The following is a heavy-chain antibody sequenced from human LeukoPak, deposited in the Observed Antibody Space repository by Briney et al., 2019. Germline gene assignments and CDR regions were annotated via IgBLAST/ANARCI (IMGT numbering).Heavy chain of an antibody. V-gene: IGHV3-23*01. J-gene: IGHJ4*02. CDR3: AKDRHYYDSSGDY. CDR2: ISGSGGST. CDR1: GFTFSSYE. Sequence: GGSLRLSCAASGFTFSSYEMNWVRQAPGKGLEWVSAISGSGGSTYYADSVKGRFTISRDNSKNTLYLQMNSLRAEDTAVYYCAKDRHYYDSSGDYWGQGTLVTVSS. D-gene: IGHD3-22*01.